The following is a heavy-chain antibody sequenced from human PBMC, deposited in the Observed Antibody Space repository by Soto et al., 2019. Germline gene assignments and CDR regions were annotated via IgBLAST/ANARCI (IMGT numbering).Heavy chain of an antibody. V-gene: IGHV1-69*08. Sequence: QVQLVQSGAEVKKPGSSVKVSCKASGGTFSSYTISWVRQAPGQGLEWMGRIIPILGIANYAQKFQGRVRITADKSTSPAYVELSSLRSEDTAVYYCARDGYYSYYGMDVWGQGTTVTVSS. CDR2: IIPILGIA. J-gene: IGHJ6*02. CDR1: GGTFSSYT. CDR3: ARDGYYSYYGMDV.